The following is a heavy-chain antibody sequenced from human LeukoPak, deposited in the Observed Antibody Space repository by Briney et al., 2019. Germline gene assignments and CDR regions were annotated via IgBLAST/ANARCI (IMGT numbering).Heavy chain of an antibody. J-gene: IGHJ4*02. D-gene: IGHD5-24*01. CDR3: ARDFGLQLVQTVAFDY. CDR2: ISSSSMYI. CDR1: GFTFSSYS. V-gene: IGHV3-21*01. Sequence: GGSLRLSCAASGFTFSSYSINWVRQAPGKGLEWVSSISSSSMYIYYADTVKGRVTISRDNAKNSLYLQMNSLSAEDTAVYYCARDFGLQLVQTVAFDYWGQGALVTVSS.